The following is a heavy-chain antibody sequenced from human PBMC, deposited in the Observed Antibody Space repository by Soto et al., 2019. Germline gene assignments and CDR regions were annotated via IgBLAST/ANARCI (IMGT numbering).Heavy chain of an antibody. CDR2: IYPFTSDT. V-gene: IGHV5-51*01. CDR3: ARERWLQSAYGMDV. Sequence: LGESLKISCKGSGYSFTSYWIAWVRQVPGKGLEWMGIIYPFTSDTRYSPSFQGQVTISADKSITTACLQWSSLKASDTAIYYCARERWLQSAYGMDVWGQGTTVTVSS. J-gene: IGHJ6*02. CDR1: GYSFTSYW. D-gene: IGHD5-12*01.